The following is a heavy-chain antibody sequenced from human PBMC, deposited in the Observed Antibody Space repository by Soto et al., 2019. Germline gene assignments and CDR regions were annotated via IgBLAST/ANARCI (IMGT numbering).Heavy chain of an antibody. CDR3: ARRVPAAPNWFDP. D-gene: IGHD2-2*01. Sequence: PSETLSLTCAGSGGSISSGTWWSLVRQPPGRGLEWIGEIYHSGSPNYNPSLKSRVTMSVDKSKNLFSLRLSSVTAADSALYYCARRVPAAPNWFDPWGQGTLVTVSS. V-gene: IGHV4-4*02. CDR1: GGSISSGTW. J-gene: IGHJ5*02. CDR2: IYHSGSP.